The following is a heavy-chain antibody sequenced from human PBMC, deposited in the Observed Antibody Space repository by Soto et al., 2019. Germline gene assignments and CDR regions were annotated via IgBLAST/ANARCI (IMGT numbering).Heavy chain of an antibody. J-gene: IGHJ4*02. CDR2: ISRSGDRT. V-gene: IGHV3-64*02. Sequence: VQLVESGEGLVQPGGSLRLSGAASGFTFSSYNIHWIRQAPGKGLEFVSAISRSGDRTYYADSVKGKFTITRDNSKNTVWLQMGSLRAEDMAVYYCARARCSSGQCYYFDYWGRGALVSVSS. CDR3: ARARCSSGQCYYFDY. CDR1: GFTFSSYN. D-gene: IGHD2-15*01.